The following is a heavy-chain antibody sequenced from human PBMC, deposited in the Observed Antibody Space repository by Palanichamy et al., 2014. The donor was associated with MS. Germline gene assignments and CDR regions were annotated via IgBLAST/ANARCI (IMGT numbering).Heavy chain of an antibody. J-gene: IGHJ6*02. CDR1: GYTFTSYA. Sequence: QVQLVQSGAEVKKPGASVKVSCKASGYTFTSYAMHWVRQAPGQRLEWMGWINAGNGNTKYSQKFQGRVTITRDTSASTAYMELSSLRSEDTAVYYCARDRTSYYYYYGMDVWGQGTTVTVSS. V-gene: IGHV1-3*01. D-gene: IGHD1/OR15-1a*01. CDR3: ARDRTSYYYYYGMDV. CDR2: INAGNGNT.